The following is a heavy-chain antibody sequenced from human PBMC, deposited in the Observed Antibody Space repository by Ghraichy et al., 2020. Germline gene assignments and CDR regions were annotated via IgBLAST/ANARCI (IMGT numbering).Heavy chain of an antibody. CDR1: GFTFGDYA. J-gene: IGHJ6*02. V-gene: IGHV3-49*03. CDR3: TRDTYSYGPNYGMDV. Sequence: GESLNISCTASGFTFGDYAMSWFRRAPGKGLEWVGFIRSKAYGGTTEYAASVKGRFTISRDDSKSIAYLQMNSLKTEDTAVYYCTRDTYSYGPNYGMDVWGQGTTVTVSS. D-gene: IGHD5-18*01. CDR2: IRSKAYGGTT.